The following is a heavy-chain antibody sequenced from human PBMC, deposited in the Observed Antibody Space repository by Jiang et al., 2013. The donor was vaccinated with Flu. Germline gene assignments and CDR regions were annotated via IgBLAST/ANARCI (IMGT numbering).Heavy chain of an antibody. CDR1: GGSISNYY. Sequence: GPGLVKPSETLSLTCTVSGGSISNYYWHWIRQPPGKGLEWIGYVHHSGATSYNPSLESRVIMSIDTLNNQFSLRLDSVTAADTAMYYCAREYSASDFWGQGDNGHRLF. J-gene: IGHJ3*01. V-gene: IGHV4-59*01. D-gene: IGHD2-15*01. CDR3: AREYSASDF. CDR2: VHHSGAT.